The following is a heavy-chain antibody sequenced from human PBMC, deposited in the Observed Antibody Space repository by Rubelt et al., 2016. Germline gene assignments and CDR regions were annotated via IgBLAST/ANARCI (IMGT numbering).Heavy chain of an antibody. CDR3: ARDYSGFPRGYGMDV. V-gene: IGHV1-18*01. D-gene: IGHD5-12*01. Sequence: QAPGQGLEWMGWISAYNGNTNYAQKLQGRVTMTTDTSTSTAYMELRSLRSDDTAVYYCARDYSGFPRGYGMDVWGQGTTVTVSS. J-gene: IGHJ6*02. CDR2: ISAYNGNT.